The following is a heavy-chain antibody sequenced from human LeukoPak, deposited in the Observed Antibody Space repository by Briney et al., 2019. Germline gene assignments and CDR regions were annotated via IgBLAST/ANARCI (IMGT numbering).Heavy chain of an antibody. Sequence: GGSLRLSCAASGFTVSSNDMSWVRQAPGKGLECISVIYSGGSTDYADSVKGRFTISRDNSKNMLYLQMNSLRAEDTALYYCAKDADISVELVVITSFDSWGQGTLVTVSS. CDR2: IYSGGST. D-gene: IGHD3-22*01. J-gene: IGHJ4*02. CDR1: GFTVSSND. CDR3: AKDADISVELVVITSFDS. V-gene: IGHV3-53*01.